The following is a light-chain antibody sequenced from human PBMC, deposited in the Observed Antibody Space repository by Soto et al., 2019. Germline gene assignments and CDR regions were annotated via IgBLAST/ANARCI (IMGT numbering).Light chain of an antibody. V-gene: IGLV2-11*01. J-gene: IGLJ3*02. Sequence: QSALTQPRSVSGSPGQSVTISCTGTNSDIGGYNYVSWYQQHPGKAPKVIIYDVSRRPSGVPDRFSGSKSGNTASLTISGLQAEDEGDYYCCSYAGTYSFWVFGGGTKVTVL. CDR3: CSYAGTYSFWV. CDR2: DVS. CDR1: NSDIGGYNY.